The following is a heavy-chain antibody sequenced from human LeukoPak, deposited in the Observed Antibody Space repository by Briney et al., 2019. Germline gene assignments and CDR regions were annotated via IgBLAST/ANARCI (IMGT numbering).Heavy chain of an antibody. D-gene: IGHD5-12*01. CDR3: ARGLGYSGYDYDY. V-gene: IGHV1-2*04. CDR1: GYTFTGYY. Sequence: ASVKASCKASGYTFTGYYMHWVRQAPGQGLEWMGWINPNSGGTNYAQKFQGWVTMTRDTSISTAYMELSRLRSDDTAVYYCARGLGYSGYDYDYWGQGALVTVSS. CDR2: INPNSGGT. J-gene: IGHJ4*02.